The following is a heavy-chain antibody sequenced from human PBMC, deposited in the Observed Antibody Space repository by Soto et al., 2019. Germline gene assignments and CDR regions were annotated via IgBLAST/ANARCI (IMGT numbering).Heavy chain of an antibody. CDR2: IYPGDSDT. D-gene: IGHD3-16*02. V-gene: IGHV5-51*01. CDR1: GYSFTSYW. Sequence: PGESLKISCKGSGYSFTSYWIGWVRQMPGKGLEWMGIIYPGDSDTRYSPSFQGQVTISADKSISTAYLQWSSLKASDTAMYYCARQPTITFGGVIERGWFDSWGQGTLVTVSS. CDR3: ARQPTITFGGVIERGWFDS. J-gene: IGHJ5*01.